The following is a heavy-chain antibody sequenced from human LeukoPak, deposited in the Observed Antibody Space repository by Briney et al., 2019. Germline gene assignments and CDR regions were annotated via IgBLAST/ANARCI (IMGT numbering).Heavy chain of an antibody. CDR2: IYENGGTT. J-gene: IGHJ4*01. CDR1: GFTFRSHA. CDR3: AKDFRIGYSAHFDY. V-gene: IGHV3-23*01. D-gene: IGHD2-21*01. Sequence: QTGGSLRLCCVGSGFTFRSHAMSWVRQAPEKGLEFVSGIYENGGTTYYADSVKGRFSISRDNSKNTLYLQMDSLRGEDTAVYYCAKDFRIGYSAHFDYWGQGALVTVSS.